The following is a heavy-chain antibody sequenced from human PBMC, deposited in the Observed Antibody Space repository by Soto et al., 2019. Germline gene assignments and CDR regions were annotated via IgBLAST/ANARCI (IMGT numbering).Heavy chain of an antibody. CDR1: GYTFTSYG. CDR3: ARYIVVVPAAFTYYYYGMDV. V-gene: IGHV1-18*04. CDR2: ISAYNGNT. Sequence: ASVKVSCKASGYTFTSYGISWVRQAPGQGLEWMGWISAYNGNTNYAQKLQGRVTMTTDTSTSTAYMELRSLRSDDTAVYYCARYIVVVPAAFTYYYYGMDVWGQGXTVTVYS. D-gene: IGHD2-2*01. J-gene: IGHJ6*02.